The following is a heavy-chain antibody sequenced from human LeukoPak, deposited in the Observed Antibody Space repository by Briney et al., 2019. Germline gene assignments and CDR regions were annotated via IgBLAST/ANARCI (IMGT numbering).Heavy chain of an antibody. CDR2: ISGGGVTT. Sequence: GGSLRLSCVGSGFTSIAYALTWARQAPGKGLEWVSGISGGGVTTYYADSVKGRFTISRDNSKNTLYLQMNSLRADDTAIYYCARNQQLGGHSYYYYGMDVWGQGTTVTVSS. D-gene: IGHD3-16*01. J-gene: IGHJ6*02. V-gene: IGHV3-23*01. CDR1: GFTSIAYA. CDR3: ARNQQLGGHSYYYYGMDV.